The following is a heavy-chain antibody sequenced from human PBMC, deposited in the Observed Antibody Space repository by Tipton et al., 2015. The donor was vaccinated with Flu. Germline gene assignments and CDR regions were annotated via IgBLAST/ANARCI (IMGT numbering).Heavy chain of an antibody. Sequence: QSGPEVKKPGASVKVSCKASGYTFTGYYMHWVRQAPGQGLEWMGWINPNSGGTNYAQKFQGRVTMTRDTSTSTAYMELRSLRSDDTAVYYCARSRDITMVQGVSYGMDVWGQGTTVTVSS. D-gene: IGHD3-10*01. CDR2: INPNSGGT. V-gene: IGHV1-2*02. CDR3: ARSRDITMVQGVSYGMDV. CDR1: GYTFTGYY. J-gene: IGHJ6*02.